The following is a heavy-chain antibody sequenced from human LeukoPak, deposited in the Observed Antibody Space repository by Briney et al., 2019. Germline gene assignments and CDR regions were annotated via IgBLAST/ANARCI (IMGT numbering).Heavy chain of an antibody. CDR1: GGSVTSGSYY. CDR3: ASAQYQVPGMDV. Sequence: SETLSLTCSVSGGSVTSGSYYWSWIRQPPGKELEWIGYISYRGSTNYNPSLKSRVTISVDTSKNQFSLKLSSVTAADTAVYYCASAQYQVPGMDVWGQGTTVTVSS. D-gene: IGHD2-2*01. V-gene: IGHV4-61*01. J-gene: IGHJ6*02. CDR2: ISYRGST.